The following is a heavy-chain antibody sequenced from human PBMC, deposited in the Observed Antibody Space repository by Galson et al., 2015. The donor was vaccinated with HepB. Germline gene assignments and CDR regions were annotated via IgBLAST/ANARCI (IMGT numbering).Heavy chain of an antibody. J-gene: IGHJ6*02. CDR1: GFTFSSYG. Sequence: SLRLSCAASGFTFSSYGMHWVRQAPGKGLEWVAVIWYDGSNKYYADSVKGRFTISRDNSKNTLYLQMNSLRAEDTAVYYCARDASHYYDSSGYYPMDVWGQGTTVTVSS. V-gene: IGHV3-33*01. CDR3: ARDASHYYDSSGYYPMDV. D-gene: IGHD3-22*01. CDR2: IWYDGSNK.